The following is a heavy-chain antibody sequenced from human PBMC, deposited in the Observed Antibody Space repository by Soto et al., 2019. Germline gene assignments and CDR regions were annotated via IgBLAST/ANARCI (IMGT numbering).Heavy chain of an antibody. CDR3: ARGPYDYVWGSDPPHFDY. CDR1: GEALNSYY. CDR2: IFDGGST. Sequence: SETLSLTCAVYGEALNSYYWSWIRQSPGQGLEWIGEIFDGGSTNYNPSLKSRATISAVWSASTAYMELSSLRAEDTAVYYCARGPYDYVWGSDPPHFDYWGQGTLVTVSS. D-gene: IGHD3-16*02. J-gene: IGHJ4*02. V-gene: IGHV4-34*01.